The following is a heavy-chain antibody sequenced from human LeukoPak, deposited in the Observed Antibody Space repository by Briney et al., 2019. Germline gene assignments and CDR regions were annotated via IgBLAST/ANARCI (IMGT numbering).Heavy chain of an antibody. CDR2: INPNSGGT. CDR1: GYTFTGYY. CDR3: AREQMVRGVVSGSGRAPYYCYGMDV. Sequence: ASVKVSCKASGYTFTGYYMHWVRQAPGQGLEWMGWINPNSGGTNYAQKFQGRVTMTRDTSISTAYMELSRLRSDDTAVYYCAREQMVRGVVSGSGRAPYYCYGMDVWGQGTTVTVSS. V-gene: IGHV1-2*02. D-gene: IGHD3-10*01. J-gene: IGHJ6*02.